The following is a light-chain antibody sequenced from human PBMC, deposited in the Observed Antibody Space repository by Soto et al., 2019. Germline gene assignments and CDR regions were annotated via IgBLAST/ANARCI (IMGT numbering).Light chain of an antibody. CDR3: QQSYMTPLT. CDR1: QSIVNY. CDR2: GAS. Sequence: IQMTQSPSSLSASVGDRVTISCRASQSIVNYLHWYQQKAGEAPKLLIYGASILQNGVSSRFIGSGSETDFTLIIRNLQPEDFATYYCQQSYMTPLTFGGGTKVEMK. J-gene: IGKJ4*01. V-gene: IGKV1-39*01.